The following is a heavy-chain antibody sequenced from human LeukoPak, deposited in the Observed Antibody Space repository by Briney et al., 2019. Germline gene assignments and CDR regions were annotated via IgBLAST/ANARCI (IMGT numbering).Heavy chain of an antibody. CDR3: ARGGGL. CDR2: IWYDGSNK. V-gene: IGHV3-33*01. J-gene: IGHJ4*02. Sequence: GGSLRLSCAASGFSFSNYGTHWVRQAPGKGLEWVAVIWYDGSNKYYADSVKGRFTISRDNSKNSLYLQMNSLRAEDTAVYYCARGGGLWGQGTLVTVSS. D-gene: IGHD3-16*01. CDR1: GFSFSNYG.